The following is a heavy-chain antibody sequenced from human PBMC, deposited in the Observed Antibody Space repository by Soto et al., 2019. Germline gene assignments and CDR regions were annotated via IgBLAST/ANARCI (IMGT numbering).Heavy chain of an antibody. CDR3: ARRRDGYNYFDY. CDR2: IYYTGST. V-gene: IGHV4-39*01. J-gene: IGHJ4*02. D-gene: IGHD5-12*01. Sequence: PSETLSLTCTVSGGSISSNNYYWGWIRQPPGKGLEWIGSIYYTGSTSYNPSLKSRVTISVDTSKNQFSLKLSSVTAADTAVYYCARRRDGYNYFDYWGLGTLVTVSS. CDR1: GGSISSNNYY.